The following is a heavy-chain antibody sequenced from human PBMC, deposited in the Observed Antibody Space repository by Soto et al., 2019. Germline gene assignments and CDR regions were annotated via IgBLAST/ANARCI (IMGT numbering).Heavy chain of an antibody. V-gene: IGHV1-69*01. J-gene: IGHJ6*02. D-gene: IGHD1-26*01. CDR2: IIPIFGTA. Sequence: QVQLVQSGAEVKKPGSSMKVSCKASGGTFSSYAISWVRQAPGQGLEWMGGIIPIFGTANYAQKFQGRVTITADESTSTAYMELSSLRSEDTAVYYCARALVGATSYYYYGMDVWGQGTTVTVSS. CDR1: GGTFSSYA. CDR3: ARALVGATSYYYYGMDV.